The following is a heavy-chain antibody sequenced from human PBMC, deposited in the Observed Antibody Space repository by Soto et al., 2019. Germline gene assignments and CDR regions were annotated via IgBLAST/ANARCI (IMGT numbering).Heavy chain of an antibody. V-gene: IGHV6-1*01. CDR1: GDSVSSNRAA. CDR3: ARIHSSSSSDMDV. J-gene: IGHJ6*02. CDR2: TYYRSKWYY. D-gene: IGHD6-6*01. Sequence: PSQTLSLTCAISGDSVSSNRAAWNWIRQSPSRGLEWLGRTYYRSKWYYGYAVSVKSRITIIPDTSENQFSLQLNSVTPEDTAVYYCARIHSSSSSDMDVWGQGTTVTVSS.